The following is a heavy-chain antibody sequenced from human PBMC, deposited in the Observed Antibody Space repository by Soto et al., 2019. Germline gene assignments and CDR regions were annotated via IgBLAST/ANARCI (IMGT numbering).Heavy chain of an antibody. V-gene: IGHV4-30-4*08. CDR3: ARTDAYNSSFFDS. CDR1: GGSVNSAY. Sequence: QVQLQEMGPGLVNPSQTLTITCTVSGGSVNSAYWSWIRQFPGKGLEWMGNIYHTGRTFYNPSVKSRVAISIDTSEPLFSLKVRSVTAADTAIYYCARTDAYNSSFFDSWGQGTVVTVPS. D-gene: IGHD6-6*01. J-gene: IGHJ4*02. CDR2: IYHTGRT.